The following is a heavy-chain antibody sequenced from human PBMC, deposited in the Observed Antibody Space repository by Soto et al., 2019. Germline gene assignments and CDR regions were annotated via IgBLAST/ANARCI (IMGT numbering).Heavy chain of an antibody. D-gene: IGHD4-17*01. V-gene: IGHV1-8*01. CDR3: ARVSPDDYGDYWWFDP. CDR1: GYSFTSYD. Sequence: ASMKLSCKASGYSFTSYDINRVRQANGQGLEWMGWMDPNSGNTGYAQTFQGRVTMTRNTSISTAYMELSSLRSEDTAVYYCARVSPDDYGDYWWFDPWGQGTLVTVSS. J-gene: IGHJ5*02. CDR2: MDPNSGNT.